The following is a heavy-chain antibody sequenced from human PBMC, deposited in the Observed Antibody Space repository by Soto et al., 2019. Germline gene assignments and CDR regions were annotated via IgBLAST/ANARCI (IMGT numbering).Heavy chain of an antibody. CDR1: GFTFSSYW. Sequence: GGSLRLSCAASGFTFSSYWMHWVRQAPGKGLVWVSRINSDGSSTSYADSVKGRFTISRGNAKNTLYLQMNSLRAEDTAVYYCARVLGYSSSRYVYYYYGMDVWGQGTTVTVSS. CDR3: ARVLGYSSSRYVYYYYGMDV. J-gene: IGHJ6*02. CDR2: INSDGSST. V-gene: IGHV3-74*01. D-gene: IGHD6-13*01.